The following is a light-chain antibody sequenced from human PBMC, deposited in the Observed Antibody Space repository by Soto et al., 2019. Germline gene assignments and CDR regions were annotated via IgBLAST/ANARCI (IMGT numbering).Light chain of an antibody. CDR3: QHYNGHSSWS. CDR1: QSVTKW. V-gene: IGKV1-5*01. J-gene: IGKJ1*01. Sequence: DIQMTQSPSTLSAYVGDRVTITCRAGQSVTKWVAWYQQRPGQAPKILIWDASTLQRGVPSRFSGSGFGTEFTLSISSLQPDDFATYYCQHYNGHSSWSFGQGTKVEIK. CDR2: DAS.